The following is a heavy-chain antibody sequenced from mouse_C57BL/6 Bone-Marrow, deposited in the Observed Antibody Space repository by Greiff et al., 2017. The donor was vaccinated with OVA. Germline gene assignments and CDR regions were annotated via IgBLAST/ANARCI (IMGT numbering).Heavy chain of an antibody. J-gene: IGHJ3*01. CDR3: ARPTGAWFAY. CDR1: GGAGPLYD. V-gene: IGHV1-85*01. Sequence: VQLQQSGPELVKPGASVKLSGKDWGGAGPLYDINWVKQRPGQGLEWIGWIYPRDGSTKYNEKFKGKATLTVDTSSSTAYMELHSLTSEDSAVYFCARPTGAWFAYWGQGTLVTVSA. D-gene: IGHD4-1*02. CDR2: IYPRDGST.